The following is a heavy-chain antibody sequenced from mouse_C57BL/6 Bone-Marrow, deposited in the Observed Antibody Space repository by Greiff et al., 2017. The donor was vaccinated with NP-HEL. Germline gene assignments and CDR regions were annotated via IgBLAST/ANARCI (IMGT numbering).Heavy chain of an antibody. CDR3: ARKGYDGYYYAMDY. CDR1: GFSLTSYA. D-gene: IGHD2-3*01. CDR2: IWTGGGT. V-gene: IGHV2-9-1*01. Sequence: VMLVESGPGLVAPSQSLSITCTVSGFSLTSYAISWVRQPPGKGLEWLGVIWTGGGTNYNSALKSRLSISKDNSKSQVFLKMNSLQTDDTARYYCARKGYDGYYYAMDYWGQGTSVTVSS. J-gene: IGHJ4*01.